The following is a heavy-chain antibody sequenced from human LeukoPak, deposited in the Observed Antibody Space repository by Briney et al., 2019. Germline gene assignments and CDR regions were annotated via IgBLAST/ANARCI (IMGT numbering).Heavy chain of an antibody. D-gene: IGHD3-16*02. CDR1: GASVTTSY. Sequence: KPSETLSLTCTVSGASVTTSYWSWLRQPPGKSPEWIGYIYYSGSPIYSPSLNSRVTISLDTSKNQFSLKLSSVTAADTAVYYCARGGTITFGGVIVIRDDPAYFDYWGQGTLVTVSS. CDR3: ARGGTITFGGVIVIRDDPAYFDY. CDR2: IYYSGSP. V-gene: IGHV4-59*02. J-gene: IGHJ4*02.